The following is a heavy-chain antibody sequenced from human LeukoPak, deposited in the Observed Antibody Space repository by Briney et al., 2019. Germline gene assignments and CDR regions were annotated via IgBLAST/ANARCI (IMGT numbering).Heavy chain of an antibody. CDR2: IRYDGSNK. V-gene: IGHV3-30*02. Sequence: GGSLRLSCAASGFTFSSYGMHWVRQAPGKGLEWVAFIRYDGSNKYYADSVKGRFTISRDNSKNTLYLQMNSLRAEDTAVYYCAKVPSTSSPFDYWGQGTLVTVSS. D-gene: IGHD1-26*01. CDR1: GFTFSSYG. J-gene: IGHJ4*02. CDR3: AKVPSTSSPFDY.